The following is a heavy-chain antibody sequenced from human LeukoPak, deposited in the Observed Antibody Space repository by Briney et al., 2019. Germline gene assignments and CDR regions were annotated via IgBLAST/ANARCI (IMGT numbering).Heavy chain of an antibody. CDR1: GGSFSGYY. CDR3: ARDSSGPFDY. Sequence: PSETLSLTCAVYGGSFSGYYWSWIRQPPGKGLEWIGEINHSGSTNYNPPLKSRVTISVDTSKNQFSLKLSSVTAADTAVYYCARDSSGPFDYWGQGTLVTVSS. D-gene: IGHD3-22*01. J-gene: IGHJ4*02. V-gene: IGHV4-34*01. CDR2: INHSGST.